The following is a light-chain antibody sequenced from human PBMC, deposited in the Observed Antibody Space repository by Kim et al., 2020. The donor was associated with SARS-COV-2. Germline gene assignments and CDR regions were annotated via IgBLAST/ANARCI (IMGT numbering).Light chain of an antibody. CDR2: GAS. CDR3: QQYYNASLT. Sequence: TLGSRVPFPCRAAHGIGRCLAWVHQGPGRAPKLLVSGASSLEGGVPPRFSGSGSGTESPPPSTGLQPGDFATYSCQQYYNASLTFGGGTKGDIK. J-gene: IGKJ4*01. V-gene: IGKV1-5*01. CDR1: HGIGRC.